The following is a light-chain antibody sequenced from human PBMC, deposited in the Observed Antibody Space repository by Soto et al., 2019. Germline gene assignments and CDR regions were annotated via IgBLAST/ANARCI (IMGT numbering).Light chain of an antibody. CDR3: QQSNRRPPLT. V-gene: IGKV3-15*01. CDR1: QSGSTN. Sequence: EIVMTQSPDTLSVSPGGRATLSCRASQSGSTNLAWYQQRPGQAPRLLSYGAFTRATGVPARFSGSGSRTEFNLPINSLQAEDSAVYYCQQSNRRPPLTCGGGTMVEIK. J-gene: IGKJ4*01. CDR2: GAF.